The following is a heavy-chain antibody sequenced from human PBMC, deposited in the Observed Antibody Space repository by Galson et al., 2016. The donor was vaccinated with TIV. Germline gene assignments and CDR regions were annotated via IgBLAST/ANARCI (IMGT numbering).Heavy chain of an antibody. D-gene: IGHD4-17*01. V-gene: IGHV5-51*03. CDR3: ARQYDFGDYRGDAFDI. J-gene: IGHJ3*02. Sequence: QSGAEVKRPGESLKISCKASGYSFTCQWIAWVRQVPGKGLEWVGVVNPGGSTIRYSPSFQGQVTISSDKSISTAYLQWISLRASDTATYYCARQYDFGDYRGDAFDIWGQGTVVIVSS. CDR1: GYSFTCQW. CDR2: VNPGGSTI.